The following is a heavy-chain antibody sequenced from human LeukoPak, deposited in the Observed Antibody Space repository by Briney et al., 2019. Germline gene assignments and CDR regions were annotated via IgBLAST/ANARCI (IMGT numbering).Heavy chain of an antibody. V-gene: IGHV3-7*04. CDR3: ARGQTPCPRTCLDY. Sequence: PGESLRLSCVGSGFTFSSYWTTWVRQAPGKGLEWVANINQDGSEENYVDSVRGRFTISRDNARNSLFLQMNSLRAGDTAVYYCARGQTPCPRTCLDYWGQGTLVTVSS. J-gene: IGHJ4*02. CDR1: GFTFSSYW. CDR2: INQDGSEE. D-gene: IGHD1-14*01.